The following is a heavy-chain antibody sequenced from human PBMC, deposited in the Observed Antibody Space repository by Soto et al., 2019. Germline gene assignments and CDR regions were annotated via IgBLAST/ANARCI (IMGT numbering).Heavy chain of an antibody. CDR2: IYYSGST. CDR1: SGSISGKGYY. CDR3: ARRPRVWFREWGFDYYSGMDV. J-gene: IGHJ6*01. D-gene: IGHD3-10*01. V-gene: IGHV4-39*01. Sequence: XESLSVPCPVSSGSISGKGYYWAWILQPPGKGLEWIVNIYYSGSTYYNPSLKSRVTISVDTSKNQFSLKLSSVTAADKAVYYCARRPRVWFREWGFDYYSGMDVWGQGTTVTVSS.